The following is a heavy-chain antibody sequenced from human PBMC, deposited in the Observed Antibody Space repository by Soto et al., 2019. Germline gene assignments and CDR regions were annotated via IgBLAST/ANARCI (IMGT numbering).Heavy chain of an antibody. CDR3: AKGGHYDFWSGRTFDY. CDR1: GFTFDDYA. V-gene: IGHV3-9*01. Sequence: PGGSLRLSCAASGFTFDDYAMHWVRQAPGKGLEWVSGISWNSGSIGYADSVKGRFTISRDNAKNSLYLQMNSLRAEDTALYYCAKGGHYDFWSGRTFDYWGQGNMVTV. CDR2: ISWNSGSI. J-gene: IGHJ4*02. D-gene: IGHD3-3*01.